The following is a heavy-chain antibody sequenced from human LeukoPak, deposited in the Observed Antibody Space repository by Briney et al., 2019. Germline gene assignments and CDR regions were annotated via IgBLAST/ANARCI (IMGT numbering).Heavy chain of an antibody. CDR2: IYYSGST. J-gene: IGHJ4*02. V-gene: IGHV4-59*01. CDR3: ARVIYYDSSGYYPLFDY. CDR1: GVSISSYY. D-gene: IGHD3-22*01. Sequence: SETLSLTCTVSGVSISSYYWSWIRQPPGKGLEWIGYIYYSGSTNYNPSLKSRVTISVDTSKNQFSLKLSSVTAADTAVYYCARVIYYDSSGYYPLFDYWGQGTLVTVSS.